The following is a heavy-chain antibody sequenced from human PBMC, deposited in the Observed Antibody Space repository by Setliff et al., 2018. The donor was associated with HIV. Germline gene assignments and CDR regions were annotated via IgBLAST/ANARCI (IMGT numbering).Heavy chain of an antibody. V-gene: IGHV4-59*08. CDR2: IYTNGST. Sequence: SETLSLTCTVSGGSISSYFWSWIRQPPGKGLEWIGYIYTNGSTNYNPSLKSRVTISVDTSKNQFSLKLNSVTAADTAVYYCARQGQLGSEWGQGTLVTVS. J-gene: IGHJ4*02. CDR3: ARQGQLGSE. CDR1: GGSISSYF. D-gene: IGHD1-1*01.